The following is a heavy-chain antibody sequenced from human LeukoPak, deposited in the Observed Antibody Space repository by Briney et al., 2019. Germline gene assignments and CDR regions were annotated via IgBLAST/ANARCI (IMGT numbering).Heavy chain of an antibody. Sequence: GGSLRLSCTASGFTFSSYTMSWVRQAPGEGLEWLSAINGRGITYYAGSVKGRFTISRDNSENTLYLQMNSLTVDDTAAYFCAKERQTGDYFTSDYWGQGTLVTVSS. CDR3: AKERQTGDYFTSDY. D-gene: IGHD4-17*01. CDR2: INGRGIT. J-gene: IGHJ4*02. V-gene: IGHV3-23*01. CDR1: GFTFSSYT.